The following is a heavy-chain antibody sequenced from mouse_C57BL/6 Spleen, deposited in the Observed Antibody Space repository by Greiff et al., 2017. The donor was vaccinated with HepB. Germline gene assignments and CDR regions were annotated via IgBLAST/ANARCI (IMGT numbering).Heavy chain of an antibody. D-gene: IGHD2-5*01. CDR1: GFTFSSYA. J-gene: IGHJ2*01. Sequence: EVMLVESGGGLVKPGGSLKLSCAASGFTFSSYAMSWVRQTPEKRLEWVATISDGGSYTYYPDNVKGRFTISRDNAKNNLYLQMSHLKSEDTAMYYCARGDPAYYSNYFFDYWGQGTTLTVSS. CDR2: ISDGGSYT. CDR3: ARGDPAYYSNYFFDY. V-gene: IGHV5-4*03.